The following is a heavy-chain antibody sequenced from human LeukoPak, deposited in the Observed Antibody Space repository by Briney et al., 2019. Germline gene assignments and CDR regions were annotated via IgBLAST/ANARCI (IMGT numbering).Heavy chain of an antibody. Sequence: SETLSLTCAVNGGSFSGYYWSWIRQPPGKGLEWIGEINHSGSTNYNPSLKSRVTISVDTSKNQFSLKLSSVTAADTAVYYCARVHLYDILTGSDDYWGQGTLVTVSS. CDR2: INHSGST. V-gene: IGHV4-34*01. CDR3: ARVHLYDILTGSDDY. J-gene: IGHJ4*02. D-gene: IGHD3-9*01. CDR1: GGSFSGYY.